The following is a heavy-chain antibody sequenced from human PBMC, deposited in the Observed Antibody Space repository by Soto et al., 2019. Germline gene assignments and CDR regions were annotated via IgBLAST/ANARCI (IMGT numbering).Heavy chain of an antibody. CDR1: GYTFNNYD. CDR2: MNPNSGNT. J-gene: IGHJ5*01. V-gene: IGHV1-8*02. Sequence: ASGKVSCKASGYTFNNYDIHWVRQAPGHGLEWMGWMNPNSGNTGYAQNFRGRVTMTQNTAIGTAYMELSSLRSDDTATYYCTRAYGAETFDFWGQGTRVTVSS. CDR3: TRAYGAETFDF. D-gene: IGHD3-10*01.